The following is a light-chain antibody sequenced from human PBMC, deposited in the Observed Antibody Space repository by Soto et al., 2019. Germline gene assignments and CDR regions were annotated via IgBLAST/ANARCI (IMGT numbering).Light chain of an antibody. V-gene: IGLV2-14*01. Sequence: QSVLTQPASVSGSPGQSITISCTGTSSDVGVYNYVSWYQQHPGKVPKLMIYDVSNRPSGVSNRFSGSKPGNTASLTISGLQAEDEADYYCSSYTSSSTPYVFGTGTKVTVL. CDR2: DVS. J-gene: IGLJ1*01. CDR3: SSYTSSSTPYV. CDR1: SSDVGVYNY.